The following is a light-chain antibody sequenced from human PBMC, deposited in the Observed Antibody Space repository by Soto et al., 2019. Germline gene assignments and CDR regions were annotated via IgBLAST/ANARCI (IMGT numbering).Light chain of an antibody. CDR1: QSINSW. V-gene: IGKV1-5*03. CDR2: KAS. Sequence: DIQMTQSPSTLSASVGDRVIITCRASQSINSWLAWYQQKPGKAPELLISKASSLQSGVPPRCSGSGSGTEFTLTISSLQPDDFATYYCQQYNTYSLTFGQGTKVEIK. J-gene: IGKJ1*01. CDR3: QQYNTYSLT.